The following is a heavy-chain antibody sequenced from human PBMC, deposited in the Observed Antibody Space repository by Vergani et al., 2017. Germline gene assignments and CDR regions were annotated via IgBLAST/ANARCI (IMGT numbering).Heavy chain of an antibody. CDR3: ARDLGIVGATYNFDY. D-gene: IGHD1-26*01. CDR1: GYTFTGYY. J-gene: IGHJ4*02. V-gene: IGHV1-2*02. CDR2: INPNSGGT. Sequence: QVQLVQSGAEVKKPGASVKVSCKASGYTFTGYYMHWVRQAPGQGLEWMEWINPNSGGTNYAQKFQGRVTMTRDTSISTAYMELSRLRADDTAVYYCARDLGIVGATYNFDYWGQGTLVTVSS.